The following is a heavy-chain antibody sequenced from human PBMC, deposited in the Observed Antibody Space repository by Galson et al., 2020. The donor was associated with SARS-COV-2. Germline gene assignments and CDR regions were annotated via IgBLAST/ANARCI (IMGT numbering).Heavy chain of an antibody. J-gene: IGHJ4*02. Sequence: SETLSLTCAVYGGSFSGYYWSWIRQPPGKGLEWIGEINHSGSTNYNPSLKGRVTISVDTSKNQFSLKLSSVTAADTAVYYCARIRLYYYDSSGYSLFDYGGQGSLVTVSS. D-gene: IGHD3-22*01. CDR1: GGSFSGYY. CDR3: ARIRLYYYDSSGYSLFDY. CDR2: INHSGST. V-gene: IGHV4-34*01.